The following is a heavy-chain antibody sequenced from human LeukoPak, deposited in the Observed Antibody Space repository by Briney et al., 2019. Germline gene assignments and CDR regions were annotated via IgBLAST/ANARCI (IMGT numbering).Heavy chain of an antibody. D-gene: IGHD3-16*02. J-gene: IGHJ6*03. CDR2: ISGSGDRT. CDR1: GITFNSYG. V-gene: IGHV3-23*01. CDR3: AKVAGRAFGAVIASRARYYMDV. Sequence: GGSLRLSCAASGITFNSYGMSWVRQAPGKGLECVSGISGSGDRTYYADSVKGRFTISRDNSKSTLYLYMNSLRAEDTALYYCAKVAGRAFGAVIASRARYYMDVWGKGTTVTISS.